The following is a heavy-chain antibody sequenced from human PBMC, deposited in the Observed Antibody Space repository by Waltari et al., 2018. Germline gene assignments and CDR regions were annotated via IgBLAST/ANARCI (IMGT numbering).Heavy chain of an antibody. J-gene: IGHJ5*02. CDR2: INHSGST. Sequence: QVQLQQWGAGLLKPSETLSLTCAVYGGSFSGYYWSWIRQPPGKGLEWIGEINHSGSTNYNPSLKSRVTISVDTSKNQFSLKLSSVTAADTAVYYCARGPIVLMVYARGSWFDPWGQGTLVTVSS. V-gene: IGHV4-34*01. CDR1: GGSFSGYY. CDR3: ARGPIVLMVYARGSWFDP. D-gene: IGHD2-8*01.